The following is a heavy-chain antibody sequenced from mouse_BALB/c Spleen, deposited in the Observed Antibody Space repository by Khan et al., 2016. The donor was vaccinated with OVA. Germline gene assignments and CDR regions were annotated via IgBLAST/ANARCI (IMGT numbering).Heavy chain of an antibody. J-gene: IGHJ3*01. CDR2: INPYNDGT. CDR1: GYTFTSYV. Sequence: VQLKESGPELVKPGASVKMSCKASGYTFTSYVMHWVKQKPGQGLEWIGYINPYNDGTKYNEKFKGKATLTSDKSSSTAYMELSSLTSEDSAVYCCARREYFGSSSFAYWGQGTLVTVSA. D-gene: IGHD1-1*01. V-gene: IGHV1S136*01. CDR3: ARREYFGSSSFAY.